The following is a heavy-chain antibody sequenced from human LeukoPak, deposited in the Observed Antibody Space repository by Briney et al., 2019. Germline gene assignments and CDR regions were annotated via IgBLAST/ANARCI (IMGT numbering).Heavy chain of an antibody. CDR3: ARLYQQSKWKYYYYYMDV. V-gene: IGHV4-59*01. CDR2: VFDSGST. Sequence: SEALSLTCSVSGASFSTNYWSWIRQPPGRGLEWIGYVFDSGSTNYNPSLKSRVTISVDTSTKQFSLRLSSVTAADTAVYYCARLYQQSKWKYYYYYMDVWGKGTAVTVSS. D-gene: IGHD1-1*01. J-gene: IGHJ6*03. CDR1: GASFSTNY.